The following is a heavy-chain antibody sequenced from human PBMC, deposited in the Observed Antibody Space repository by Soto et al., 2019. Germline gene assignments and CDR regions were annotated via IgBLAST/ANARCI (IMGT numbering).Heavy chain of an antibody. J-gene: IGHJ2*01. D-gene: IGHD3-22*01. CDR3: ARGPLPNYYDRRSDWYFDL. V-gene: IGHV1-8*01. Sequence: QVQLVQSGAEVKKPGASVKVSCKASGYTFSSYDINWVRQATGQGLEWMGWMNPNSDDTGYAQKFQGRVTMTRDTCISTVYMELSSLRSEDTAMYYCARGPLPNYYDRRSDWYFDLWGRGTLVTVSS. CDR2: MNPNSDDT. CDR1: GYTFSSYD.